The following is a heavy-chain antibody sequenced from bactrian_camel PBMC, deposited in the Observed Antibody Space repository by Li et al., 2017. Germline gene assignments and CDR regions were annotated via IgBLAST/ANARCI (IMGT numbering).Heavy chain of an antibody. CDR1: GFNFDDAN. CDR3: AADGWVERDGRCDS. CDR2: ISTNGRT. D-gene: IGHD3*01. Sequence: VQLVESGGGSVQAGETLRLSCTTSGFNFDDANKGWYRQAPGDECELVATISTNGRTYYVDSVRGRFTISQDNAKNTVYLQVTDLKVEDTAVYYCAADGWVERDGRCDSLSQGTQVTVS. V-gene: IGHV3S55*01. J-gene: IGHJ4*01.